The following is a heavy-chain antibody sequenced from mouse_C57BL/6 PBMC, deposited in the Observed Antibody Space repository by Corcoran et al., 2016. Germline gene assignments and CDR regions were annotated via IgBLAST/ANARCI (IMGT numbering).Heavy chain of an antibody. CDR2: INTYSGVP. V-gene: IGHV9-3*01. CDR3: ARSRYYDDYYAMDY. CDR1: GYTFTTYG. J-gene: IGHJ4*01. Sequence: QIQVVQSGPELKKPGETVKISCKASGYTFTTYGMSWVKQAPGKGLKWMGWINTYSGVPTYADDFKGRFDFSLEHSASTAYLQINNLKNEDTATYFCARSRYYDDYYAMDYWGQGTSVTVSS. D-gene: IGHD2-4*01.